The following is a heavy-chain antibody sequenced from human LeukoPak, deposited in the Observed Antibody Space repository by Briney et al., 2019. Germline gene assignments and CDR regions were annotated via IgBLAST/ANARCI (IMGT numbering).Heavy chain of an antibody. J-gene: IGHJ4*02. D-gene: IGHD6-19*01. CDR3: ARGLRYSSGWYYFDY. V-gene: IGHV3-53*01. Sequence: GGSLRLSCAASGFTVSSNYISWVRQVPGKGLEWVSVIYSGGSTYYADSVKGRFTISRDNSKNTLYLQMNSLRAEDTAVYYCARGLRYSSGWYYFDYWGQGTLVTVSS. CDR1: GFTVSSNY. CDR2: IYSGGST.